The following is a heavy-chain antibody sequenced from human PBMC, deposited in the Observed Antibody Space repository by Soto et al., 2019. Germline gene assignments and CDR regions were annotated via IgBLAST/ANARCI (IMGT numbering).Heavy chain of an antibody. CDR3: TTVFGN. Sequence: PGGSLRLSCAASGFTFTNYWMHWVRQVPGKWLVWVSRIDGVGTGTSYSDSVRGRFTISRDNAENMLYLQMNSLRAEDTAVYYCTTVFGNWGQGXLVTVSS. V-gene: IGHV3-74*01. CDR2: IDGVGTGT. D-gene: IGHD3-3*01. J-gene: IGHJ4*02. CDR1: GFTFTNYW.